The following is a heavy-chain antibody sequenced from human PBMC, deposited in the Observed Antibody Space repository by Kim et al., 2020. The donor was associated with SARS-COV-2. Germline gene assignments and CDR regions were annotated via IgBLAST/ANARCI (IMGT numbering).Heavy chain of an antibody. J-gene: IGHJ5*02. CDR1: DYSISSGYY. CDR3: SRRFAVPNRFDP. Sequence: SETLSLTCSVSDYSISSGYYWAWIRQPPGKGLEWIATDYYSGNSLYNPSLKSRVSISVETAKKQFYLRLNSVTAADKAASYYSRRFAVPNRFDPRGRGT. D-gene: IGHD2-21*01. V-gene: IGHV4-38-2*02. CDR2: DYYSGNS.